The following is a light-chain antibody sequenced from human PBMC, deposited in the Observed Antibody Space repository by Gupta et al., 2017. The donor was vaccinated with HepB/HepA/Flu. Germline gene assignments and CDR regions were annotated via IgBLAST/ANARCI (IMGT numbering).Light chain of an antibody. CDR2: GNS. J-gene: IGLJ2*01. CDR3: QSYDSSLSGVV. V-gene: IGLV1-40*01. CDR1: SSNIVAGYD. Sequence: QSVLTQPPSVSGAPAQRVTISCTGSSSNIVAGYDVHWYQQLPGTAPKLLIYGNSNRPSGVPDRFSVSKSGTSASLAITGLQAEDEADYCCQSYDSSLSGVVFGGGTKLTVL.